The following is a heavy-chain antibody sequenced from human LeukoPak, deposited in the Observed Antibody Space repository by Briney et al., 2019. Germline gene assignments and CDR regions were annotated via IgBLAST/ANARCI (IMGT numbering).Heavy chain of an antibody. D-gene: IGHD2-15*01. Sequence: SETLSLTCTVSGGSISTYWGWIRQPPGKGLEWIGSVFFSGNTYYEPSLKSRVTISVATSTNQFSLNVRSVSAADTAVYYCARYPSRSCAGGNCFSSWGQGTLVIVSS. V-gene: IGHV4-39*07. J-gene: IGHJ5*02. CDR1: GGSISTY. CDR3: ARYPSRSCAGGNCFSS. CDR2: VFFSGNT.